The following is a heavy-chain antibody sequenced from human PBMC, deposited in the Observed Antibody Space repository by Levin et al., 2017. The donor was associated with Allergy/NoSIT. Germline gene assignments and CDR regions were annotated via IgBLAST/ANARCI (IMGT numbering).Heavy chain of an antibody. Sequence: GESLKISCAASGFTFSSYAMHWVRQAPGKGLEWVAVISYDGSNKYYADSVKGRFTISRDNSKNTLYLQMNSLRAEDTAVYYCARDWATVTTEYYFDYWGQGTLVTVSS. J-gene: IGHJ4*02. D-gene: IGHD4-17*01. V-gene: IGHV3-30-3*01. CDR1: GFTFSSYA. CDR2: ISYDGSNK. CDR3: ARDWATVTTEYYFDY.